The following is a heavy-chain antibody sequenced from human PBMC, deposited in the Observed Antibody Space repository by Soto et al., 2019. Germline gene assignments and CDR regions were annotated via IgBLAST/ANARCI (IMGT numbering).Heavy chain of an antibody. Sequence: QVQLVQSGAEVKKPGSSVKVSCKTSGVSFNNNGIGWVRQAPGHGLEWMGGVSPPFRTSNYARKFQGRISITADASTGTVNMELSSLTSEDTAQYYCARVLYYGSGSYSTYGMDVWGKGTTVTVSS. CDR2: VSPPFRTS. D-gene: IGHD3-10*01. V-gene: IGHV1-69*01. CDR3: ARVLYYGSGSYSTYGMDV. CDR1: GVSFNNNG. J-gene: IGHJ6*04.